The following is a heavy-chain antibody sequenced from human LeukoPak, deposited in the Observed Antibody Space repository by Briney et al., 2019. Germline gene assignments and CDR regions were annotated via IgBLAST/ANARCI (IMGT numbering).Heavy chain of an antibody. J-gene: IGHJ3*02. Sequence: GGSLRLSCAASGFTFSSYGMSWVRQAPGKGLEWVSSISSSSSYIYYADSVKGRFTISRDNAKNSLYLQMNSLRAEDTAVYYCARRGGFGDAFDIWGQGTMVTVSS. CDR3: ARRGGFGDAFDI. CDR1: GFTFSSYG. V-gene: IGHV3-21*01. CDR2: ISSSSSYI. D-gene: IGHD3-16*01.